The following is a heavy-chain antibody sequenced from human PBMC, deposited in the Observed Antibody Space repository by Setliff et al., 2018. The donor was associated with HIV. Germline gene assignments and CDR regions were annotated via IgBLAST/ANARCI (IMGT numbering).Heavy chain of an antibody. Sequence: SVKVSCKASGGTFSSYAISWVRQAPGQGPEWMGGIIPIYGTPNYAQRFQGRVTITADKSTNTAYMELKDLRPEETAVYYCARSEGGGELGKWFDPWGQGTLVTVSS. V-gene: IGHV1-69*06. CDR1: GGTFSSYA. J-gene: IGHJ5*02. CDR2: IIPIYGTP. CDR3: ARSEGGGELGKWFDP. D-gene: IGHD1-26*01.